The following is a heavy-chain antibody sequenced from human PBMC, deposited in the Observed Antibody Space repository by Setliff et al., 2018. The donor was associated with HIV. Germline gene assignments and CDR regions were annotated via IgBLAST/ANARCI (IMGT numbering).Heavy chain of an antibody. V-gene: IGHV4-59*02. CDR2: IYYSGST. CDR1: GGSVSDYF. CDR3: ARGHTWNYHGGDYFDY. Sequence: PSETLSLICTVSGGSVSDYFWNWIRQPPGKGLEWIGYIYYSGSTNYNPSLESRVSISVDTSKNQFSLRLSSVTAADTAVYYCARGHTWNYHGGDYFDYWGQGSLVTVSS. D-gene: IGHD1-7*01. J-gene: IGHJ4*02.